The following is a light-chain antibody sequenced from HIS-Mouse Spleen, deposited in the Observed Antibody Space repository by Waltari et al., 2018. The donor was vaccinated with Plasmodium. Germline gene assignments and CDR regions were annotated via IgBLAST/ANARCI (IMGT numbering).Light chain of an antibody. J-gene: IGKJ4*01. Sequence: AIQLTQSPSSLSASVGDRVTITCRASQGISSALAWYQQKPGKAPKLLIYDASRLESGVPSRFSGSGSGTDFTLTISSLQPEDFATYYCQQFNSYPRFGGGTKVEIK. CDR3: QQFNSYPR. CDR2: DAS. V-gene: IGKV1-13*02. CDR1: QGISSA.